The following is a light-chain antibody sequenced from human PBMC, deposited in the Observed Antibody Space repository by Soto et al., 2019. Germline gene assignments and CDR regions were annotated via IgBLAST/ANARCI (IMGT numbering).Light chain of an antibody. CDR2: DAS. J-gene: IGKJ3*01. Sequence: EIVLTQSPGTLSLSPGERATLSCRASQSVSSSYLARYQQKPGQAPRLLIYDASSRATGIPDRFSGSGSGTDFTLTISSLEPEDFAVYYCQQDGSSPLFTFGPGTKVEIK. CDR3: QQDGSSPLFT. CDR1: QSVSSSY. V-gene: IGKV3-20*01.